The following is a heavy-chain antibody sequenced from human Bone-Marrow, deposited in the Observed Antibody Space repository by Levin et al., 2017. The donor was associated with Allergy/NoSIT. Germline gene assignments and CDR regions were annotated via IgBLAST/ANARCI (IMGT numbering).Heavy chain of an antibody. CDR3: ARGFLGVGAFFDY. D-gene: IGHD1-26*01. CDR2: IYYSGST. V-gene: IGHV4-59*01. J-gene: IGHJ4*02. Sequence: PSETLSLTCTVSGGSISSYYWSWIRQPPGKGLEWIGYIYYSGSTNYNPSLKSRVTISVDTSKNQFSLKLSSVTAADTAVYYCARGFLGVGAFFDYWGQGTLVTVSS. CDR1: GGSISSYY.